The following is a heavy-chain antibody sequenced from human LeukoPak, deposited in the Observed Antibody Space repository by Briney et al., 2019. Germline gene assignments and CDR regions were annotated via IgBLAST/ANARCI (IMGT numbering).Heavy chain of an antibody. V-gene: IGHV3-30*04. CDR2: ISGDGTDK. CDR3: ARAGRDGYNLIDY. CDR1: GFTFSSFS. D-gene: IGHD5-24*01. Sequence: GGSLRLSCAASGFTFSSFSMHWVRQAPGKGLGSPAVISGDGTDKYYADSVKGRFTISRDNSKNTLYLQMNSLRGEDTAVYYCARAGRDGYNLIDYWGQGTLVTVSS. J-gene: IGHJ4*02.